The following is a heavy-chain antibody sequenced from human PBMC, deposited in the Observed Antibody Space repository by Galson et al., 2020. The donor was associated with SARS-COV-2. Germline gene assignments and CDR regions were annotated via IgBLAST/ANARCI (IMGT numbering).Heavy chain of an antibody. Sequence: GGSLRLSCAASGFDFSTYAMHWVRQAPGKGLEWVEVISSDGTNKYYADSVQGRFTISRDNSKNTLFLQMNSLRREDTAVYYCATHPPLYYGANTPGDYWGQGTLVTVSS. D-gene: IGHD4-17*01. CDR1: GFDFSTYA. J-gene: IGHJ4*02. CDR2: ISSDGTNK. V-gene: IGHV3-30*04. CDR3: ATHPPLYYGANTPGDY.